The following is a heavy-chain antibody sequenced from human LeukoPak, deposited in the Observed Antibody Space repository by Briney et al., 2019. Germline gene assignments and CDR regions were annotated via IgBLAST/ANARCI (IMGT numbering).Heavy chain of an antibody. J-gene: IGHJ3*02. CDR2: YSAYNGNR. Sequence: GASVKVSCKASVYTFTRYVISSVRQAPGQGLEWMGRYSAYNGNRNYAQKLQGKVTMTTDTSTSTAYKELRSLRSDDAAVYYCARSGLQGGFDAFDIWGQGTMVTVSS. CDR1: VYTFTRYV. V-gene: IGHV1-18*01. D-gene: IGHD1-26*01. CDR3: ARSGLQGGFDAFDI.